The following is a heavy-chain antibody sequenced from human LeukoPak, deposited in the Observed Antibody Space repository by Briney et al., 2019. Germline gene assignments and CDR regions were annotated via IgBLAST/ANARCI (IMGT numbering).Heavy chain of an antibody. V-gene: IGHV3-48*01. J-gene: IGHJ6*02. Sequence: QTGGSLRLSCGASGITFSSYSMNWVRQAPGKGLEWVSYISSSGSTKYYADSVKGRFTISRDNSKNTLYLQMNSLRAEDTAVYYCARGPGPPYYYYGMDVWGQGTTVTVSS. CDR1: GITFSSYS. CDR2: ISSSGSTK. CDR3: ARGPGPPYYYYGMDV.